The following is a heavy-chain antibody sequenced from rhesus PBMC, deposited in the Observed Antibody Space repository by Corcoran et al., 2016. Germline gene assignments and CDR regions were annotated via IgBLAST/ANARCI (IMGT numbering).Heavy chain of an antibody. J-gene: IGHJ2*01. CDR2: IRPGYGST. Sequence: QEQLVQSGAEVKKPGASVKLSCKASGYILPSYVIIWLRQAPGQGFEWMGGIRPGYGSTSYAQKFQGRVTITADMSTSTVYMELSSLRSEDMAVYYCAAGASAAAGRRYFDLWGPGTPITISS. CDR3: AAGASAAAGRRYFDL. V-gene: IGHV1-70*01. CDR1: GYILPSYV. D-gene: IGHD6-25*01.